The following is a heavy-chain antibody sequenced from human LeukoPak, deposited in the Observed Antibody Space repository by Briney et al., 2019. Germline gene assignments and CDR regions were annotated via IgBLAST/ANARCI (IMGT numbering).Heavy chain of an antibody. J-gene: IGHJ4*02. V-gene: IGHV1-18*01. CDR1: GYTFTSCG. D-gene: IGHD3-22*01. CDR3: ARVDYYDSSSYFDY. Sequence: ASVKVSCKASGYTFTSCGISWVRQAPGQGLEWMGWISAYNGNTNYAQKLQGRVTMTTDTSTSTAYMELRSLRSDDTAVYYCARVDYYDSSSYFDYWGQGTLVTVSS. CDR2: ISAYNGNT.